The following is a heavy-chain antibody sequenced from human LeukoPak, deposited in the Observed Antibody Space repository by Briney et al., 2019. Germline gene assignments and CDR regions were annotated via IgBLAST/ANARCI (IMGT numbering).Heavy chain of an antibody. CDR2: IKHDGSEK. J-gene: IGHJ4*02. V-gene: IGHV3-7*01. Sequence: PGGSLRLSCAASGLTFSRHWMTWVRQAPGKGLEWVANIKHDGSEKNYVDSVKGRFTISRDISTDTLWLQMDSLRTEDTAVYYCAKGPLRGTAAAIDYWGQGTLVTVSS. D-gene: IGHD2-2*01. CDR1: GLTFSRHW. CDR3: AKGPLRGTAAAIDY.